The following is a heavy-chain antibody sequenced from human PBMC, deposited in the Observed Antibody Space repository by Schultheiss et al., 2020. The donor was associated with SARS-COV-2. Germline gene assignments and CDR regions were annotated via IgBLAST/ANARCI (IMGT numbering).Heavy chain of an antibody. Sequence: GESLKISCAASGFTFSSYAMHWVRQAPGKGLEWVAVISYDGSNKYYADSVKGRFTISRDNSKNTLYLQMNSLRAEDTAVYYCARALRTYYYGSGTNWFDPWGQGTLVTAPQ. V-gene: IGHV3-30*01. D-gene: IGHD3-10*01. J-gene: IGHJ5*02. CDR2: ISYDGSNK. CDR1: GFTFSSYA. CDR3: ARALRTYYYGSGTNWFDP.